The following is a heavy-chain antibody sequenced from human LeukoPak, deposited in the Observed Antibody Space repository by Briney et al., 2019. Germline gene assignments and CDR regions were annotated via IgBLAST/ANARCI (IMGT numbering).Heavy chain of an antibody. CDR1: GGSISSYY. V-gene: IGHV4-59*01. CDR2: IYYSGST. CDR3: ATGPRGFGDLRS. Sequence: SETLSLTCTVSGGSISSYYWSWLRQPPGKGLEWIGYIYYSGSTNYNPSLKSRVTISVDTSKNQFSLKLSSVTAADTAVYYCATGPRGFGDLRSWGQGTLVTVSS. D-gene: IGHD3-10*01. J-gene: IGHJ4*02.